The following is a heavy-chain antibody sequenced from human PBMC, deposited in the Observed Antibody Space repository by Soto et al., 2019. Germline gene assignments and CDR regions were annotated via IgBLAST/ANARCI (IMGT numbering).Heavy chain of an antibody. D-gene: IGHD3-10*01. J-gene: IGHJ4*02. Sequence: EVQLVESGGGLIQPGGSLRLSCAVSGFTVSNNYMSWVRQAPGKGLEGVSVIYSGGYTAYGDSVKGRFTISRDNSKNPQNFKRQRREADPTAVYYCAAHPGGGGYWGQGTLVTVSS. CDR1: GFTVSNNY. CDR2: IYSGGYT. CDR3: AAHPGGGGY. V-gene: IGHV3-53*01.